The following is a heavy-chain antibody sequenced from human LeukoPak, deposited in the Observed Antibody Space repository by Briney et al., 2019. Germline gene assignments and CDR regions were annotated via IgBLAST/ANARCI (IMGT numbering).Heavy chain of an antibody. J-gene: IGHJ4*02. V-gene: IGHV3-30-3*01. CDR1: GFTFSSYA. CDR3: ARAIGYFDY. CDR2: ISYDGSNK. Sequence: GGSLRLSCAASGFTFSSYAMHWVRQAPGKGLEWVAVISYDGSNKYYAGSVKGRFTISRDNSKNTLYLQMNSLRAEDTAVYYCARAIGYFDYWGQGTLVTVSS. D-gene: IGHD3-10*01.